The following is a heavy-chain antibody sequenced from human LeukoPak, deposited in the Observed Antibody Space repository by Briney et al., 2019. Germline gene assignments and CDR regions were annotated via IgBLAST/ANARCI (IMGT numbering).Heavy chain of an antibody. Sequence: PSETLSLTCTVSGGSISSSSYYWGWIRQPPGKGLEWIGSIYYSGSTYYNPSLKSRVTLSVDTSKNQFSLKLSSVTAADTAVYYCARQDVVVPAADAAGDAFDIWGQGTMVTVSS. V-gene: IGHV4-39*01. D-gene: IGHD2-2*01. CDR3: ARQDVVVPAADAAGDAFDI. CDR1: GGSISSSSYY. J-gene: IGHJ3*02. CDR2: IYYSGST.